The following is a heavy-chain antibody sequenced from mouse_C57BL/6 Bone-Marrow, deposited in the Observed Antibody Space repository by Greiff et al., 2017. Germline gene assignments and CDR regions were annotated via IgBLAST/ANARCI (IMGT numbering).Heavy chain of an antibody. V-gene: IGHV5-16*01. D-gene: IGHD2-2*01. CDR3: AREGYGYDGGYYFDY. J-gene: IGHJ2*01. CDR2: INYDGSST. CDR1: GFTFSDYY. Sequence: EVQVVESEGGLVQPGSSMKLSCTASGFTFSDYYMAWVRQVPEKGLEWVANINYDGSSTYYLDSLKSRFIISRDNAKNILYLQMSSLKSEDTATYYCAREGYGYDGGYYFDYWGQGTTLTVSS.